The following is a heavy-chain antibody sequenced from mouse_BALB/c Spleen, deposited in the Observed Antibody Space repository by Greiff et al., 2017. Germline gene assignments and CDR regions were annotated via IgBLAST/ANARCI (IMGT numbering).Heavy chain of an antibody. CDR1: GYTFTSYW. J-gene: IGHJ3*01. D-gene: IGHD2-14*01. Sequence: VQVVESGAELAKPGASVKMSCKASGYTFTSYWMHWVKQRPGQGLEWIGYINPSTGYTEYNQKFKDKATLTADKSSSTAYMQLSSLTSEDSAVYYCARGEVRPSCFAYWGQGTLVTVSA. CDR2: INPSTGYT. V-gene: IGHV1-7*01. CDR3: ARGEVRPSCFAY.